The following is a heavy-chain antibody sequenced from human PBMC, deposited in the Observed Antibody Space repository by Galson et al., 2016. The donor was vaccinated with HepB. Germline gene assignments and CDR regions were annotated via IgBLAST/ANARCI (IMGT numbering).Heavy chain of an antibody. D-gene: IGHD6-19*01. CDR1: GGSFSGYY. CDR3: ARGHSSGLSWFDY. CDR2: INHSGST. J-gene: IGHJ4*02. Sequence: SETLSLTCTVYGGSFSGYYWNWIRQPPGKGLEWIGEINHSGSTNYNPSLKSRVTLSKDTSKKQVSLKLNSVTAADTAVYYCARGHSSGLSWFDYWGREPWSPSPQ. V-gene: IGHV4-34*01.